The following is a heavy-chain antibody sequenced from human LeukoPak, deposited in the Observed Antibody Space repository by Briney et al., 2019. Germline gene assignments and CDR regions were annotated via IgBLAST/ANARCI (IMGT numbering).Heavy chain of an antibody. CDR2: ISYSGNS. CDR3: ARDSGLVYGVPVGLFDY. V-gene: IGHV4-61*03. CDR1: GGSVSSGGYC. J-gene: IGHJ4*02. Sequence: KPSETLSLTCTVSGGSVSSGGYCWSWIRQPPGKGLEWIGYISYSGNSNYSPSLKSRVTISVDTSKNHFSLKLTSVTAADTAVYYCARDSGLVYGVPVGLFDYWGQGTLVTVSS. D-gene: IGHD2/OR15-2a*01.